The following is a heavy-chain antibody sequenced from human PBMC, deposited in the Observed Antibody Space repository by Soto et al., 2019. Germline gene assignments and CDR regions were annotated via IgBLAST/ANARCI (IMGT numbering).Heavy chain of an antibody. CDR1: GGTVSSYA. V-gene: IGHV1-69*01. CDR2: FIPIFVSA. Sequence: QLHLVQSGAEVKKAGSSVKVSCKASGGTVSSYAITWVRQAPGKGLEWMGVFIPIFVSAHYAPKFQCRITSTADESTSTAYMEFSGLTSEDTAIYYCARDASSDTTGFRGYDLWGQGTQVTVSS. D-gene: IGHD3-10*01. CDR3: ARDASSDTTGFRGYDL. J-gene: IGHJ4*02.